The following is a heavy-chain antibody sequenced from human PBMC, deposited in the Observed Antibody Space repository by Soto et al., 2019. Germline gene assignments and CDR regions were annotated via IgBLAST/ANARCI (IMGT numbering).Heavy chain of an antibody. Sequence: ASVKVSCTASGYTFTSYDIDWVRQATGQGLEWMGWMNPNSGNTGYAQKFQGRVTMTRNTSISTAYMELSSLRSEDTAVYYCARVGYSSGWDEDHDAFDIWGQGTMVTVSS. CDR2: MNPNSGNT. CDR3: ARVGYSSGWDEDHDAFDI. V-gene: IGHV1-8*01. D-gene: IGHD6-19*01. CDR1: GYTFTSYD. J-gene: IGHJ3*02.